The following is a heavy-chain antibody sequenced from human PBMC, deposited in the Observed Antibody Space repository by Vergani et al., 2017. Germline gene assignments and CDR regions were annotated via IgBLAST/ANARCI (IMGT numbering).Heavy chain of an antibody. J-gene: IGHJ4*02. CDR3: ASTLRDPFDY. Sequence: QVQLQQWGAGLLKPSETLSLTCAVYVGSFSGYYWSWIRQPPGKGLEWIGEINHSGSTNYNPSRKSRVTISVDTSNNQFSRKLSSVTAADTAVYYCASTLRDPFDYWGQGTLVTVSS. CDR1: VGSFSGYY. V-gene: IGHV4-34*01. D-gene: IGHD2-15*01. CDR2: INHSGST.